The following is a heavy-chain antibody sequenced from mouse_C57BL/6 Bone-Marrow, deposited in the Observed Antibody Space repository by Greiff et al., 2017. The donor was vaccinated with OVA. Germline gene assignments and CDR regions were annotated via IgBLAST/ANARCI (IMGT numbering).Heavy chain of an antibody. CDR2: IHPNSGST. CDR1: GYTFTSYW. J-gene: IGHJ1*03. CDR3: ARFEVYYDGSSLYWYFDV. D-gene: IGHD1-1*01. Sequence: VQLQQPGAELVKPGASVKLSCKASGYTFTSYWMHWVKQRPGQGLEWIGMIHPNSGSTNYNEKFKSKATLTVDKSSSTAYMQLSSLTSEDSAVYYCARFEVYYDGSSLYWYFDVWGTGTTVTGSS. V-gene: IGHV1-64*01.